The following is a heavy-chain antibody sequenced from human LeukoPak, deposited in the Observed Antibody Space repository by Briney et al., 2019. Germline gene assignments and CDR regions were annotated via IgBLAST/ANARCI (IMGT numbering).Heavy chain of an antibody. Sequence: ASVKVSCKASGYTFTSYDINWVRQATGQGLEWMGWMNPNSGNTGYAQEFQGRVTMTRNTSISTAYMELSSLRSEDTAVYYCARVSGYDSSGYDWGQGTLVTVSS. CDR2: MNPNSGNT. D-gene: IGHD3-22*01. J-gene: IGHJ4*02. V-gene: IGHV1-8*01. CDR1: GYTFTSYD. CDR3: ARVSGYDSSGYD.